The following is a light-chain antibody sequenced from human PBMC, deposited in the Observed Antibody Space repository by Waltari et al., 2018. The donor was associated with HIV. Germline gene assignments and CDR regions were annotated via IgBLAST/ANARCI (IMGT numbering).Light chain of an antibody. CDR3: QHYNTSSPWT. CDR1: QSIDTW. Sequence: DIQMTQSPSTLSTSVGDSLTIPCRASQSIDTWLAWYQQKSGKAPNLLVYKASSLESGVPSRFSGSGSGTEFTLTISSLQPDDIATYYCQHYNTSSPWTFGQGTRVDI. CDR2: KAS. V-gene: IGKV1-5*03. J-gene: IGKJ1*01.